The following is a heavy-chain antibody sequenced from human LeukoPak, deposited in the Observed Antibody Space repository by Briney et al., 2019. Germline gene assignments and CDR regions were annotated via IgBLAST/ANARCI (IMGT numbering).Heavy chain of an antibody. D-gene: IGHD3-22*01. V-gene: IGHV4-31*03. Sequence: PSETLSLTCTVSGGSISSGGYYWSWIRQHPGKGLEWIGYIYYSGSTYYNPSLKSRVTISVDTPKNQFSLKLSSVTAADTAVYYCARDSASSVYYDYWGQGTLVTVSS. J-gene: IGHJ4*02. CDR3: ARDSASSVYYDY. CDR1: GGSISSGGYY. CDR2: IYYSGST.